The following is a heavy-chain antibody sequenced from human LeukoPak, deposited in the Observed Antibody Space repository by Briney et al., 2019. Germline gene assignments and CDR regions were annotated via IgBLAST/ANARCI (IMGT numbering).Heavy chain of an antibody. V-gene: IGHV3-30-3*01. J-gene: IGHJ3*02. CDR3: AKDHNDFWSGYDNAFDI. CDR1: GFTFSNYA. Sequence: PGGSLRLSCAASGFTFSNYAMHWVRQAPGKGLEWVAVISYDGSNKYYADSVKGRFTISRDNSKNTLYLQMNSLRAEDTAVYYCAKDHNDFWSGYDNAFDIWGQGTMVTVSS. CDR2: ISYDGSNK. D-gene: IGHD3-3*01.